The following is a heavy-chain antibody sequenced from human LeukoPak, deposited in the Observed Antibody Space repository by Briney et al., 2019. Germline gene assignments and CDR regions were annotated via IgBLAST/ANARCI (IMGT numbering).Heavy chain of an antibody. CDR1: GFTFSSYA. D-gene: IGHD3-16*01. CDR3: ASPGRGGPYYFDY. J-gene: IGHJ4*02. Sequence: GRSLRLSCAASGFTFSSYAMHWVRQAPGKGLEWVAVISYDGSNKYYADSVKGRFTISRDNSKNTLYLQMNSLGAEDTAVYYCASPGRGGPYYFDYWGQGTLVTVSS. V-gene: IGHV3-30-3*01. CDR2: ISYDGSNK.